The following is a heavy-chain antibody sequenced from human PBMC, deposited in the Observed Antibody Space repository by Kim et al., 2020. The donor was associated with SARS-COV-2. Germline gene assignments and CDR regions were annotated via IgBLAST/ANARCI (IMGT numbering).Heavy chain of an antibody. J-gene: IGHJ4*02. CDR3: ARAVFLVYARY. Sequence: GGSLRLSCAASGFTFSSYEMNWVRQAPGKGLEWVSYIGSSGSTIYYADSVKGRFTISRDNAKNSLYLQMNSLRAEDTAVYYCARAVFLVYARYWGQGTLVTVSS. CDR2: IGSSGSTI. D-gene: IGHD2-8*01. CDR1: GFTFSSYE. V-gene: IGHV3-48*03.